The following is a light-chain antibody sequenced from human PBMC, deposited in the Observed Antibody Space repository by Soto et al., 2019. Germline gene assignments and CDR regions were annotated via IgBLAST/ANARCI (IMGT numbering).Light chain of an antibody. J-gene: IGLJ2*01. CDR1: SGHSRYA. Sequence: QPVLTQSPSASASLGASVKLTCTLSSGHSRYAIAWHQQQPEKGPRYLMKLNSDGSHSKGDGIPDRFSGSSSGAERYLTISSRQSEDEADYYCQTWGTGTSVVFGGGTKVTVL. V-gene: IGLV4-69*01. CDR3: QTWGTGTSVV. CDR2: LNSDGSH.